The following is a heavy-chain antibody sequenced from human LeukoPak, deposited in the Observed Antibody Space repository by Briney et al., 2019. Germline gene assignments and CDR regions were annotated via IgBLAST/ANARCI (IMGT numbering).Heavy chain of an antibody. CDR1: GDSVSSNSGA. V-gene: IGHV6-1*01. D-gene: IGHD5-12*01. CDR3: ARGVLATGFDS. CDR2: TYYRSKWYN. J-gene: IGHJ4*02. Sequence: SQILSLTCAISGDSVSSNSGAWNWIRQSPSRGLEWLGRTYYRSKWYNEYPISVRSRITINPDTSKNQFSLQLTSVTPEDTAVYYCARGVLATGFDSWGQGTLVTVSS.